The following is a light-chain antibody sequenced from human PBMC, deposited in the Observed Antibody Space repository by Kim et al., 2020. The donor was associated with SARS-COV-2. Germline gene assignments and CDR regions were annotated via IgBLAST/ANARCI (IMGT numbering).Light chain of an antibody. V-gene: IGLV3-19*01. CDR2: GKN. Sequence: ALGQTVRITCQGDSLRSYYARWDQQKPGQAPGLVIYGKNNRPSGIPDRFSGSSAGNTATLTITGAQAEDEADYYCNSRDSSGNHVVFGGGTQLTVL. CDR1: SLRSYY. CDR3: NSRDSSGNHVV. J-gene: IGLJ2*01.